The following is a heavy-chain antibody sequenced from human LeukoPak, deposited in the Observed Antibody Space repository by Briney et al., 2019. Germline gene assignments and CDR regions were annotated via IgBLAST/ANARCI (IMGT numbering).Heavy chain of an antibody. CDR1: GGSISSNS. D-gene: IGHD1-1*01. J-gene: IGHJ4*02. V-gene: IGHV4-59*08. Sequence: SETLSLTCTVSGGSISSNSWSWIPQPPRKGLQWIGYIYKIGYIYNSGSTSYNPSLKSRATILGDTSKNQFSLKLNSVTAADTAVYYCARAKPDWNPPDFWGQGTLVTVTS. CDR2: IYNSGST. CDR3: ARAKPDWNPPDF.